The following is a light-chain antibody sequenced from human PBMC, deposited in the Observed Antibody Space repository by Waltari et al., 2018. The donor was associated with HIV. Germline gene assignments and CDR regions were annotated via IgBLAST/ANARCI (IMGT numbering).Light chain of an antibody. Sequence: SYELPQSSSVSVSPGQTARITCSGDILAKKNVRWLRQKPGQAPILVIYNDRERPSGIPERFSGSSSGTTVTLTVSGAHVEDEADYYCYSATDNNLLFGGGTKLTVL. CDR3: YSATDNNLL. CDR2: NDR. CDR1: ILAKKN. V-gene: IGLV3-27*01. J-gene: IGLJ2*01.